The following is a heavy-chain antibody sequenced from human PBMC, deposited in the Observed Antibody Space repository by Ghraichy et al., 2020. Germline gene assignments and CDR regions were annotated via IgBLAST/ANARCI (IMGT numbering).Heavy chain of an antibody. V-gene: IGHV3-9*01. D-gene: IGHD3-16*02. Sequence: GGSLRLSCAASGFTFDDYAMHWVRQAPGKGLEWVSGISWNSGSIGYADSVKGRFTISRDNAKNSLYLQMNSLRAEDTALYYCAKDKGLGELSLPDYYYYDMDVWGQGTTVTVSS. J-gene: IGHJ6*02. CDR2: ISWNSGSI. CDR1: GFTFDDYA. CDR3: AKDKGLGELSLPDYYYYDMDV.